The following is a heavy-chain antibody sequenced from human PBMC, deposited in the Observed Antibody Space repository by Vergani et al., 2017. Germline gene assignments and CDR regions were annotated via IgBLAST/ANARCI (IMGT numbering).Heavy chain of an antibody. V-gene: IGHV3-30*04. CDR3: AKALELYYYYYGMDV. CDR2: ISHDGSKK. Sequence: QVQLVESGGGVVQPGRSLRLSCAASGFTFSSYAMHWVRQAPGKGLEWVAVISHDGSKKHFADSVKGRFTISRDNSTNTLYLQMNSLRAEDTAVYYCAKALELYYYYYGMDVWGQGTTVTVSS. J-gene: IGHJ6*02. D-gene: IGHD1-7*01. CDR1: GFTFSSYA.